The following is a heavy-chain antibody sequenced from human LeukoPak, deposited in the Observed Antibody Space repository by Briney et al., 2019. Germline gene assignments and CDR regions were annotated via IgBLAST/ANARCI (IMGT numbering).Heavy chain of an antibody. J-gene: IGHJ5*02. CDR1: GFTFSDYY. V-gene: IGHV3-11*01. CDR3: ARDAIAARRGNWFDP. D-gene: IGHD6-6*01. Sequence: GGSLRLSCAASGFTFSDYYMSWIRQAPGEGLEWVSYISSSGSTRYYADSVKGRLTITRDNAKNSLYLQMNSLRAEDTAVYYCARDAIAARRGNWFDPWGQGTLVTVSS. CDR2: ISSSGSTR.